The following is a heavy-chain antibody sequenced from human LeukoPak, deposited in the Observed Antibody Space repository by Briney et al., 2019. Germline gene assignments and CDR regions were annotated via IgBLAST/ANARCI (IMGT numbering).Heavy chain of an antibody. Sequence: GESLNTSCKGSGYSFTSYWIGWVRPMPGKGLEWMGIIYPGDSDTRYSPSFQGQVTISADKSISTAYLQWSSLKASDTAMYYCARQAHSSSQDLMWGQGTLVTVSS. V-gene: IGHV5-51*01. CDR2: IYPGDSDT. CDR3: ARQAHSSSQDLM. D-gene: IGHD6-13*01. J-gene: IGHJ4*02. CDR1: GYSFTSYW.